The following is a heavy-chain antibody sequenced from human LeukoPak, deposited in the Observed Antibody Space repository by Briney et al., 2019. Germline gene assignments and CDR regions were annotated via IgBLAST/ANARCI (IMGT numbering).Heavy chain of an antibody. CDR1: GYTFTSYG. CDR3: ARDDYYGSGSYYNWGYYYYGMDV. CDR2: ISAYNGIP. V-gene: IGHV1-18*01. Sequence: GSVKVSCKASGYTFTSYGISWVRQAPGQGLEWMGWISAYNGIPNYAQKLQGRVTMTTDTSTSTAYMELRSLRSDDTAVYYCARDDYYGSGSYYNWGYYYYGMDVWGQGTTVTVSS. D-gene: IGHD3-10*01. J-gene: IGHJ6*02.